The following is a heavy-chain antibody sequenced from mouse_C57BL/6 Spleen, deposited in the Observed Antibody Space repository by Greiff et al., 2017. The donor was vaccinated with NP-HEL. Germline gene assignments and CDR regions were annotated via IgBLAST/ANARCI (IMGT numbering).Heavy chain of an antibody. V-gene: IGHV2-9-1*01. J-gene: IGHJ3*01. CDR2: IWTGGGT. CDR1: GFSLTSYA. Sequence: QVQLKESGPGLVAPSQSLSITCTVSGFSLTSYAISWVRQPPGKGLEWLGVIWTGGGTNYNSALKSRLSISKDNSKSQVFLKMNSLQTDDTARYYCARNDYYDYDDGAWFAYWGQGTLVTVSA. D-gene: IGHD2-4*01. CDR3: ARNDYYDYDDGAWFAY.